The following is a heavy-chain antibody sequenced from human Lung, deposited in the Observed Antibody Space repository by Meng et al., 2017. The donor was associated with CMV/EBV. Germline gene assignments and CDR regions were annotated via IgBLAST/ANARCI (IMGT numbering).Heavy chain of an antibody. V-gene: IGHV4-4*02. CDR1: GGPISSSKG. CDR2: IYHSGST. J-gene: IGHJ4*02. D-gene: IGHD6-19*01. Sequence: PRHESGPGLVKCWGPLSLTCAVPGGPISSSKGWSWVRQPPGKGLEWIGEIYHSGSTNYNPSLKSRVTISVDKSKNQFSLKLSSVTAADTAVYYCASFPPPGKQWLVTDYWGQGTLVTVSS. CDR3: ASFPPPGKQWLVTDY.